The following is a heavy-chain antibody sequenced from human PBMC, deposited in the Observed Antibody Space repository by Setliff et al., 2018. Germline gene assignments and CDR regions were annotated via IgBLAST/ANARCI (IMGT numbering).Heavy chain of an antibody. CDR1: GGSIGSHN. J-gene: IGHJ4*02. D-gene: IGHD1-7*01. CDR2: IYTSGDT. Sequence: SETLSLTCTVSGGSIGSHNWIWIRQPAGKGLEWIGRIYTSGDTNYNPSLKSRVTMSVDTSKNQISLKLSSVTAADTAVYYCARTGTYRYFDSWGQGTRVTVSS. CDR3: ARTGTYRYFDS. V-gene: IGHV4-4*07.